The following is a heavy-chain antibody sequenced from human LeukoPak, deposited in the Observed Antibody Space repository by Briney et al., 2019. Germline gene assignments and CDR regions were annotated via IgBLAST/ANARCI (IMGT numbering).Heavy chain of an antibody. CDR2: MSPNSGDT. V-gene: IGHV1-8*01. Sequence: ASVKVSCKASGYTFTSYDINWVRQATGQGLEWMGWMSPNSGDTGYAQKFQGRVTMTRNTSISTAYMELSSLRSEDTAVYYCASAKWFGELFGMDVWGQGTTVTVSS. CDR1: GYTFTSYD. D-gene: IGHD3-10*01. J-gene: IGHJ6*02. CDR3: ASAKWFGELFGMDV.